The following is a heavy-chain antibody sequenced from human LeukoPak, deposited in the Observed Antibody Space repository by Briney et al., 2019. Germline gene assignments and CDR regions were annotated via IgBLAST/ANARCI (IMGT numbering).Heavy chain of an antibody. J-gene: IGHJ4*02. CDR3: AKQLGYCSGGSCYFDY. Sequence: GGSLRLSCAASGFTFSSFAMSWVRQAPGKGLEWVSAINPSGGSTYHADSVKGRFTISRDNSKNTLYLQMNSLRAEDTAVYYCAKQLGYCSGGSCYFDYWGQGTLVTVSS. CDR1: GFTFSSFA. D-gene: IGHD2-15*01. V-gene: IGHV3-23*01. CDR2: INPSGGST.